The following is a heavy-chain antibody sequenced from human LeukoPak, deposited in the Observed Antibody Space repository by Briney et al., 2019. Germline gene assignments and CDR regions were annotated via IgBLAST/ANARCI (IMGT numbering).Heavy chain of an antibody. CDR2: ISSSSSYI. J-gene: IGHJ5*02. CDR1: GFTFSSYS. V-gene: IGHV3-21*01. D-gene: IGHD2-15*01. CDR3: ARDPCSGGSCYSQWFDP. Sequence: PGRSLRLSCAASGFTFSSYSMNWVRQAPGKGLEWVSSISSSSSYIYHADSVKGRFTISRDNAKNSLYLQMNSLRAEDTAVYYCARDPCSGGSCYSQWFDPWGQGTLVTVSS.